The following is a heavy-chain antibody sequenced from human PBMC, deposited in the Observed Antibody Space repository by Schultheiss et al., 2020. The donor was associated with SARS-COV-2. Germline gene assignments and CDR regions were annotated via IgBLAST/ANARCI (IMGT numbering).Heavy chain of an antibody. CDR3: AKSSSSGSYYYYYYMDV. J-gene: IGHJ6*03. CDR1: GFTFDDYT. V-gene: IGHV3-43*01. CDR2: ISWDGGST. Sequence: GESLKISCAASGFTFDDYTMHWVRQAPGKGLEWVSLISWDGGSTYYADSVKGRFTISRDNSKNSLYLQMNSLRTEDTALYYCAKSSSSGSYYYYYYMDVWGKGTTVTVSS. D-gene: IGHD6-6*01.